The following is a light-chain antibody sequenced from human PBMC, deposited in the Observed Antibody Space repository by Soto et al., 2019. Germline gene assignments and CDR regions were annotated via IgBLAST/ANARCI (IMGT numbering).Light chain of an antibody. CDR1: SSDVGGFEY. CDR3: SSYTSSTTLV. CDR2: EVK. J-gene: IGLJ3*02. V-gene: IGLV2-14*03. Sequence: QSALSQPASVSGSPGQSITISCTGTSSDVGGFEYVSWYQQHPGKAPKLILYEVKYRPSGVSDRFSGSKSGITASLTISGLQAEDEADYYCSSYTSSTTLVIGGGTKLTVL.